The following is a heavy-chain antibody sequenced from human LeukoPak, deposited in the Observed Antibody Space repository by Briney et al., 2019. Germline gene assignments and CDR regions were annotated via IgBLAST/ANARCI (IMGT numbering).Heavy chain of an antibody. CDR2: INSNSGAT. D-gene: IGHD1-14*01. J-gene: IGHJ4*02. Sequence: ASVKVSCKASGYTFTAYYIHWVRQAPGQGLEWMAWINSNSGATDYAQKFQGRVTMTRATSSTTVYMELSRLGSDDTAVYYCAREGLTGTKEFDYWGQGTLVTVSS. CDR1: GYTFTAYY. V-gene: IGHV1-2*02. CDR3: AREGLTGTKEFDY.